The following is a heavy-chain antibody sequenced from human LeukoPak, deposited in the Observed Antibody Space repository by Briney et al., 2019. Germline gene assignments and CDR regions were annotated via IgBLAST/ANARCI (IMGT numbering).Heavy chain of an antibody. CDR3: ARAGGASAYYFYYMDV. V-gene: IGHV4-39*07. D-gene: IGHD6-25*01. J-gene: IGHJ6*03. CDR2: ILYSGGT. Sequence: ASETLSLTCAVSGDSISTTTYYWSWIRQAPGKGLEWLGGILYSGGTYSNPSLKSRVTLSVDTARSQFSLKLSSVTAADTAVYFCARAGGASAYYFYYMDVWGKGTTVTVSS. CDR1: GDSISTTTYY.